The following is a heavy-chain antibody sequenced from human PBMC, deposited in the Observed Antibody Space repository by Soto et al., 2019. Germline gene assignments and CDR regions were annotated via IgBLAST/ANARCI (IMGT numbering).Heavy chain of an antibody. J-gene: IGHJ4*02. V-gene: IGHV5-10-1*01. CDR3: ARTYYSGSGSYYIFDY. D-gene: IGHD3-10*01. Sequence: GESLKISCKGSGYSFTSYWITWVRQMPGKGLGWMGRIDPRDSYSSYSPSFQGHVTMSADKSISTAYLQWSSLMASDTAMYYCARTYYSGSGSYYIFDYWGRGTLVTVSS. CDR1: GYSFTSYW. CDR2: IDPRDSYS.